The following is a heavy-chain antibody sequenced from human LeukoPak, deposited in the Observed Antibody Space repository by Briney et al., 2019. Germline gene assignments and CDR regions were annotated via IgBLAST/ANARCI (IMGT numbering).Heavy chain of an antibody. CDR2: INHSGST. Sequence: SETLSLTCAVYGGSFSGYYWSWIRQPPGKGLEWIGEINHSGSTNYNPSLKSRVTISVDTSKNQFSLKLSSVTAADTAVYYCARASPPSGYSCYDWISSWFDPWGQGTLVTVSS. D-gene: IGHD5-12*01. CDR1: GGSFSGYY. J-gene: IGHJ5*02. V-gene: IGHV4-34*01. CDR3: ARASPPSGYSCYDWISSWFDP.